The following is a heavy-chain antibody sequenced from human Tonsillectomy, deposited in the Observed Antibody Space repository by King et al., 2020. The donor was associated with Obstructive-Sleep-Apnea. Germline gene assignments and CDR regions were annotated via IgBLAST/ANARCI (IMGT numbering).Heavy chain of an antibody. J-gene: IGHJ6*02. CDR1: GGSISSSSYY. CDR3: AGAPVPSGYYTPIYGLDV. Sequence: LQLQESGPGLVKPSETLSLTCTVSGGSISSSSYYWDWIRLPPGKGLEWIGSISSSWNTYYNPSLKSRVTISVATSKNQFSLKLSSVTAADTAVYYCAGAPVPSGYYTPIYGLDVWGQGTTVTVSS. CDR2: ISSSWNT. D-gene: IGHD3-3*01. V-gene: IGHV4-39*07.